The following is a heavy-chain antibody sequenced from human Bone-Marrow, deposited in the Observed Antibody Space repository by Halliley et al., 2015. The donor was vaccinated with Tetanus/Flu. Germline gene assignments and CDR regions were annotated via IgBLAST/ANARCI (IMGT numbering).Heavy chain of an antibody. CDR1: GVSIITYY. CDR2: IYYSGSTNFNT. CDR3: ARFGPEKYSEYPFDI. J-gene: IGHJ3*02. D-gene: IGHD5-12*01. V-gene: IGHV4-59*01. Sequence: LRLSCTVSGVSIITYYWSWIRQPPGKGLEWIGYIYYSGSTNFNTNYNPSLKSRVAISLDTSKSQFSLRLSSVTAADTAVYYCARFGPEKYSEYPFDIWGQGTMVTVSA.